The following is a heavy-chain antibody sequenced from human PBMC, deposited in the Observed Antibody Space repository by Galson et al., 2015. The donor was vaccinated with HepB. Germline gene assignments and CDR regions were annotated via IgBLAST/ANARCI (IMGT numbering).Heavy chain of an antibody. CDR3: AREGRPYDSSGYYYVGQRSFRPNNWFDP. J-gene: IGHJ5*02. D-gene: IGHD3-22*01. V-gene: IGHV3-30*04. CDR2: ISYDGSNK. CDR1: GFTFSSYA. Sequence: SLRLSCAASGFTFSSYAMHWVRQAPGKGLEWVAVISYDGSNKYYADSVKGRFTISRDNSKNTLYLQMNSLRAEDTAVYYCAREGRPYDSSGYYYVGQRSFRPNNWFDPWGQGTLVTVSS.